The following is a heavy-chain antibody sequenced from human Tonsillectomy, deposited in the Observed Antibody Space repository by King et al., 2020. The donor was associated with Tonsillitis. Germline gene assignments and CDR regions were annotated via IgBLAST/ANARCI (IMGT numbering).Heavy chain of an antibody. CDR2: ISYDGSNK. CDR1: GFTFSSYG. CDR3: ASSYYGSGPYGG. Sequence: VQLVESGGGVVQPGRSLRLSCAASGFTFSSYGMHWVRQAPGKGLEWVAVISYDGSNKYYADSVKGRFTISRDNSKNTLYLQMNSLGAEDTAVYYCASSYYGSGPYGGWGQGTLVTVSS. J-gene: IGHJ4*02. D-gene: IGHD3-10*01. V-gene: IGHV3-30*03.